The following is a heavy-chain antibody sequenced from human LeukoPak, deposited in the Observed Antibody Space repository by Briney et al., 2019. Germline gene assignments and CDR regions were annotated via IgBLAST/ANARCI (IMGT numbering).Heavy chain of an antibody. CDR2: ISWNSGSI. CDR3: AKSPGYYFDY. Sequence: GRSLRLSCAASGFTFDDYAMHWVRQAPGKGLEWVSGISWNSGSIGYADSVKGRFTISRDNAKNSLYLQMNSLRAEDTALYYCAKSPGYYFDYWGQGTLVTVSS. V-gene: IGHV3-9*01. J-gene: IGHJ4*02. D-gene: IGHD3-10*01. CDR1: GFTFDDYA.